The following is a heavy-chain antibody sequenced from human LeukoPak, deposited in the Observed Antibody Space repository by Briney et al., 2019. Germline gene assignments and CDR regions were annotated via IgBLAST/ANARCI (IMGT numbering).Heavy chain of an antibody. Sequence: PSGTLSLTCAVSGGSITSANWWSWVRQSPGKGLEWIGEIYHTGNTNYSPSLNSRVSISLDTSKNQFSLRLTSVTAADTAVYFCARDANGSDLHYYHMDVWGKGTTVTVSS. CDR3: ARDANGSDLHYYHMDV. D-gene: IGHD6-25*01. J-gene: IGHJ6*03. V-gene: IGHV4-4*02. CDR2: IYHTGNT. CDR1: GGSITSANW.